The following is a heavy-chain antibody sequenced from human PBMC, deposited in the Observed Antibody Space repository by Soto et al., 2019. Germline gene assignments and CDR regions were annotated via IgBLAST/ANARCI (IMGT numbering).Heavy chain of an antibody. Sequence: QVQLVQSGAEVKKPGSSVKVSCKASGGTFSSYAISWVRQAPGQGLEWMGGIIPIFGTANYAQKFQGRVTINADESTRTAYMELSSLRSEDTAVYYCARSGIAAAENYYYGMDVWGQGTTVTVSS. CDR3: ARSGIAAAENYYYGMDV. CDR2: IIPIFGTA. CDR1: GGTFSSYA. J-gene: IGHJ6*02. V-gene: IGHV1-69*01. D-gene: IGHD6-13*01.